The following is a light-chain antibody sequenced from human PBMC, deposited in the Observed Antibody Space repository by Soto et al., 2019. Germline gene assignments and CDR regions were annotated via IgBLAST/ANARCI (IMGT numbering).Light chain of an antibody. V-gene: IGLV2-14*01. J-gene: IGLJ2*01. CDR2: EVS. CDR1: SSDVGDYNF. CDR3: TSYTSSSTLRV. Sequence: QSVLTQPASVSGSPGQSITISCTGTSSDVGDYNFVSWYQQHPGKAPKLMIYEVSNRPSGVSTRFSGSKSGNTASLTISGLQAEDEADYYCTSYTSSSTLRVFGGGTKLTVL.